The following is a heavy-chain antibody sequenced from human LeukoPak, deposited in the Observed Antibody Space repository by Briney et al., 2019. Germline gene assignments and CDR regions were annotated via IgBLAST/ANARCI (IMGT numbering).Heavy chain of an antibody. CDR2: IYYSGST. CDR3: ARIAAAGPYYHYYYYMDV. CDR1: GGSISCSSYY. V-gene: IGHV4-39*07. Sequence: SETLSLTCTVSGGSISCSSYYWGWIRQPPGKGLEWIGSIYYSGSTYYNPSLKSRVTISVDTSKNQFSLKLSSVTAADTAVYYCARIAAAGPYYHYYYYMDVWGKGTTVTVSS. J-gene: IGHJ6*03. D-gene: IGHD6-13*01.